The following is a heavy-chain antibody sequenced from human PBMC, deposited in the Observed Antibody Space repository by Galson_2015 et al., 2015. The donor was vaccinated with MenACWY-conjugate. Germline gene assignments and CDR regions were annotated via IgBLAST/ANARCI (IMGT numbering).Heavy chain of an antibody. CDR3: AKLALPSRVDYYYMDV. J-gene: IGHJ6*03. CDR1: GFTFSSYG. Sequence: LSCAASGFTFSSYGMHWVRQAPGKGLEWVAFIRYDGSNKYYADSVKGRFTISRDNSKNTLYLQVNSLRAEDTAVYYCAKLALPSRVDYYYMDVWGKGTTVTVSS. D-gene: IGHD2-2*01. CDR2: IRYDGSNK. V-gene: IGHV3-30*02.